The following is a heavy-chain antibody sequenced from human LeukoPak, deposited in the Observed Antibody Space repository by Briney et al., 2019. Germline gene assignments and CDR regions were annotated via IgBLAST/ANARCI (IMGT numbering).Heavy chain of an antibody. CDR3: AKDAGNIVVVPAGFDP. Sequence: GGSLRLSCAASAFTFSSYAMSWVRQAPGKGLEWVSAISGSGGSTYYADSVKGRFTISRDNSKNTLYLQMNSLRAEDTAVYYCAKDAGNIVVVPAGFDPWGQGTLVTVPS. V-gene: IGHV3-23*01. J-gene: IGHJ5*02. CDR1: AFTFSSYA. CDR2: ISGSGGST. D-gene: IGHD2-2*01.